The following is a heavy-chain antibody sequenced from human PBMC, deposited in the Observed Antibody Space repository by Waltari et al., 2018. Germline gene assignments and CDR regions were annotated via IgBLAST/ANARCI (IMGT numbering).Heavy chain of an antibody. CDR2: ISFDGSPK. Sequence: QVQVVESGGGVVQPGTSLRLFCGASGFAFGSSAMFWVGQAPGKGLEWMAVISFDGSPKFYADSVNGRFTISRDNSRNTLYLQMNSLRADDTAVYYCAKGKVGVVGDYYYYYMDVWGKGTTVTVSS. V-gene: IGHV3-30*01. J-gene: IGHJ6*03. CDR1: GFAFGSSA. CDR3: AKGKVGVVGDYYYYYMDV. D-gene: IGHD1-26*01.